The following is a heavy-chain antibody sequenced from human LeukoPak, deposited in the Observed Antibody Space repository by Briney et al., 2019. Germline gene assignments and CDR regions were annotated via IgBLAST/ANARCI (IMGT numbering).Heavy chain of an antibody. J-gene: IGHJ4*02. CDR2: ISSSSSPI. V-gene: IGHV3-48*02. CDR3: ATEDSGRFH. D-gene: IGHD6-19*01. Sequence: HPGGSLRLSCAASGFPFRSYTMNWVRQAPGKGLEWPSYISSSSSPIYYADSVKGRFTISRDSAKNSLYLQMNSLRDEDTAVYYCATEDSGRFHWGQGTLVTVSS. CDR1: GFPFRSYT.